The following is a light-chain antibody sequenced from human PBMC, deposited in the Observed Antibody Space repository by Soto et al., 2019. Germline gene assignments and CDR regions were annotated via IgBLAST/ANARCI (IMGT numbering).Light chain of an antibody. V-gene: IGKV3-20*01. CDR1: QRVSSNL. CDR3: QQYGSCPRT. CDR2: GAT. Sequence: PGQRAPLSCRASQRVSSNLLAWYQQKPGQAPRLLIYGATNRATGLPDRFSGSGSGTDFTLTISRLEPEDFAVYYCQQYGSCPRTFGQGTKV. J-gene: IGKJ1*01.